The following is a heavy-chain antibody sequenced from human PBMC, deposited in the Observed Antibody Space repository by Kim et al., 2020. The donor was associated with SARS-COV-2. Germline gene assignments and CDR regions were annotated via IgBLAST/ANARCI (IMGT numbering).Heavy chain of an antibody. V-gene: IGHV3-64D*06. CDR1: GFTFGRYT. Sequence: GGSLRLSCSASGFTFGRYTMHWVRQAPGKGLDYVSGISRNGGSTDYADSVKGRFTVSRDNSKNTLYLQMSSLRPEDTAFYYCARTELVDAFDVWGQGTIVTVSS. J-gene: IGHJ3*01. D-gene: IGHD1-7*01. CDR3: ARTELVDAFDV. CDR2: ISRNGGST.